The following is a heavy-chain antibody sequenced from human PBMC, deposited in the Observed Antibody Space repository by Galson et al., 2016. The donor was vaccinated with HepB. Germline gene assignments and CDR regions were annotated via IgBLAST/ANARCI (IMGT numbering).Heavy chain of an antibody. CDR3: VKGEYGQRFLEWLAPFDY. Sequence: SLRLSCAASGFTFSSYGMHWVRQAPGKGLEWVAIIWDDGSNKYYADSVKGRFTISRDNSKSTLYLQMNSLRVEDTAVYYCVKGEYGQRFLEWLAPFDYWGQGALVTVSS. CDR1: GFTFSSYG. J-gene: IGHJ4*02. V-gene: IGHV3-33*06. D-gene: IGHD3-3*01. CDR2: IWDDGSNK.